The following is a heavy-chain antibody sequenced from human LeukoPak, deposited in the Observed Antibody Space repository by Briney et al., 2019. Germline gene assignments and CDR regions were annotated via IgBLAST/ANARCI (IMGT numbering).Heavy chain of an antibody. CDR2: INHSGST. V-gene: IGHV4-34*01. J-gene: IGHJ4*02. Sequence: SETLSLTCAVYGGSFSGYYWSWIRQPPGKGLEWIGEINHSGSTNYNPSLKSRVTISVDTSKNQFSLKLSSVTAADTAVYYCARVGYSYGYYWGQGTLVTVPS. D-gene: IGHD5-18*01. CDR3: ARVGYSYGYY. CDR1: GGSFSGYY.